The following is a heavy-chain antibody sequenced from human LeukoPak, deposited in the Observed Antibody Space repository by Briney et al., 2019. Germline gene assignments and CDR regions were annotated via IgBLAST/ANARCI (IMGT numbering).Heavy chain of an antibody. J-gene: IGHJ4*02. CDR2: IYCEDGK. Sequence: KESGPTLVKPTQTLTLTCTFSGFSLSSSGVGVGWIRRPPGKALERLALIYCEDGKRYSPSLKSRLTITQDPSKNQVVLTMTNMAPVDTGTYFCAHSRHTARVENWGQGTLVTVSS. CDR3: AHSRHTARVEN. D-gene: IGHD5-18*01. V-gene: IGHV2-5*02. CDR1: GFSLSSSGVG.